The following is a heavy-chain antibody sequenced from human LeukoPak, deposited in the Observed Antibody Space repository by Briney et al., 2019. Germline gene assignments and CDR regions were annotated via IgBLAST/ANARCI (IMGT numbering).Heavy chain of an antibody. D-gene: IGHD3-22*01. CDR2: IKQDGSEK. V-gene: IGHV3-7*01. J-gene: IGHJ4*02. CDR1: GFTFSSYA. Sequence: GRSLRLSCAASGFTFSSYAMHWVRQAPGKGLEWVANIKQDGSEKYYVDSVKGRFTISRDNAKNSLYLQMNSLRAEDTAVYYCARDDYYDSSGSITCYFDYWGQGTLVTVSS. CDR3: ARDDYYDSSGSITCYFDY.